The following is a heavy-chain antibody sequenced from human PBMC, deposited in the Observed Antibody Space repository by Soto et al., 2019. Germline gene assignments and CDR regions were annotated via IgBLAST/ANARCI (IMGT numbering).Heavy chain of an antibody. CDR2: ISGSGGST. CDR1: GFTFSSYA. J-gene: IGHJ4*02. D-gene: IGHD3-22*01. Sequence: GESLKISCAASGFTFSSYAMSWVRQAPGKGLEWVSAISGSGGSTYYADSVKGRFTISRDNSKNTLYLQMNSLRAEDTAVYYCAKEIDYYDSSGYYWGQGTLVTVSS. V-gene: IGHV3-23*01. CDR3: AKEIDYYDSSGYY.